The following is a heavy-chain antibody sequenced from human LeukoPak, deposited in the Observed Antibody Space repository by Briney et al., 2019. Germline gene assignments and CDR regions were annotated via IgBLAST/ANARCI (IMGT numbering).Heavy chain of an antibody. CDR3: ARAGIAAAGIVYYYYGMDV. D-gene: IGHD6-13*01. V-gene: IGHV4-31*03. J-gene: IGHJ6*02. Sequence: SETPSLTCTVSGGSISSGGYYWSWIRQHPGKGLEWIGYIYYSGSTYYNPSLKSRVTISVDTSKNQFSLKLSSVTAADTAVYYCARAGIAAAGIVYYYYGMDVWGQGTTVTVSS. CDR2: IYYSGST. CDR1: GGSISSGGYY.